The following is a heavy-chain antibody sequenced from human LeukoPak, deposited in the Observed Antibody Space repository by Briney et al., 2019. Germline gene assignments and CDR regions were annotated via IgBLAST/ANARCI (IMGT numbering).Heavy chain of an antibody. D-gene: IGHD3-22*01. CDR1: GFTFSSYW. CDR3: ARDLYRIVVVPHYFDY. J-gene: IGHJ4*02. V-gene: IGHV3-7*01. Sequence: SGGSLRLSCAASGFTFSSYWMSWVRQAPGKGLEWVANIKQDRSEKYYVDSVKGRFTISRDNAKNSLYLQMNSLRAEDTAVYYCARDLYRIVVVPHYFDYWGQGTLVTVSS. CDR2: IKQDRSEK.